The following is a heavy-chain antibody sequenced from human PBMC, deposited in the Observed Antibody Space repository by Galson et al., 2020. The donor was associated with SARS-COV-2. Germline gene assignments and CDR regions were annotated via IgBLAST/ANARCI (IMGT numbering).Heavy chain of an antibody. J-gene: IGHJ4*02. CDR1: GFIFSNHN. CDR3: ARASGYGYGLDSDY. CDR2: ISVTSYTI. Sequence: GESLKISCAASGFIFSNHNMNWVRQAPGRGLEWISYISVTSYTISYADPVKGRFTIPKEKAKESLYLQMNSLRDEEPAVYYCARASGYGYGLDSDYWGQGTLVTVSS. V-gene: IGHV3-48*02. D-gene: IGHD5-18*01.